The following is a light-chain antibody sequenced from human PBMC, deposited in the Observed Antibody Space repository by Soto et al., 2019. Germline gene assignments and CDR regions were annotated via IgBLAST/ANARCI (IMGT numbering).Light chain of an antibody. CDR3: MQASQFPIT. CDR1: QSLAHSDGNTY. V-gene: IGKV2-24*01. CDR2: EIS. Sequence: DIVMTQTPLSSPVTLGQPASISCRSSQSLAHSDGNTYLSWVQQRPGQPPRHLIYEISNRFSGVPDRFSGSGAGTDFTLKISRVEAEDVGRYYCMQASQFPITFGQGTRLEIK. J-gene: IGKJ5*01.